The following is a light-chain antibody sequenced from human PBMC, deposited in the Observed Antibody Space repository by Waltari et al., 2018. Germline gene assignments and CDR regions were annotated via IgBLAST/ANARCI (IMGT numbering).Light chain of an antibody. J-gene: IGKJ3*01. Sequence: DIQMTQSPSSLSASVGDRVTITCQASRDINKYLSWYQQKPGKAPKLLIYDAATLEADVPSRFSGSGSGTYFTFTITSLQAEDFATYFCQQYDDVPVIFGPGTKVDI. CDR3: QQYDDVPVI. CDR2: DAA. V-gene: IGKV1-33*01. CDR1: RDINKY.